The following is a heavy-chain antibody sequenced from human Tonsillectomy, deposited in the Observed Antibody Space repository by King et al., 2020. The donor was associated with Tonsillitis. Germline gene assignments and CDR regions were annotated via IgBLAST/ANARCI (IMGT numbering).Heavy chain of an antibody. CDR2: INPNSGST. V-gene: IGHV1-2*02. CDR1: GYTFTDYY. J-gene: IGHJ4*02. Sequence: VQLVESGTEVKKFGASVKVSCKASGYTFTDYYLHWVRQAPGQGREWMGRINPNSGSTNSAQRFQGRVTMTRATSISTAYMELSRLTSDDTAVYYCARGGPGIAASASGYYCDCGGQGSLVTVPS. D-gene: IGHD6-13*01. CDR3: ARGGPGIAASASGYYCDC.